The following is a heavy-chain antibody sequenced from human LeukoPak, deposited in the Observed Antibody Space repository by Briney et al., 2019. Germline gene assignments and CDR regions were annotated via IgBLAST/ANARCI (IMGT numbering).Heavy chain of an antibody. J-gene: IGHJ4*02. CDR2: FYYSGST. CDR1: GGSISSSSYY. Sequence: SETLSLTCTVSGGSISSSSYYWGWIRQPPGKGLEWIGSFYYSGSTYYNPSLKSRVTISVDTSKNQFSLKLSSVTAADTAVYYCARVRDYGDYVDYWGQGTLVTVSS. V-gene: IGHV4-39*07. D-gene: IGHD3-16*01. CDR3: ARVRDYGDYVDY.